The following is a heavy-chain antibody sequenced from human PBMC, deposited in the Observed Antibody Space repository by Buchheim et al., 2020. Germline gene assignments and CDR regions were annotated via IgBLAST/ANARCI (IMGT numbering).Heavy chain of an antibody. CDR1: GGSISSYY. CDR3: AGTIAVAGTGWFDP. CDR2: IYYSGST. Sequence: QVQLQESGPGLVKPSETLSLTCTVPGGSISSYYWSWIRQPPGKGLEWIGYIYYSGSTNYNPSLKSRVHISVDTSKNQFSLKLSSVTAADTAVYYCAGTIAVAGTGWFDPWGQGTL. V-gene: IGHV4-59*01. J-gene: IGHJ5*02. D-gene: IGHD6-19*01.